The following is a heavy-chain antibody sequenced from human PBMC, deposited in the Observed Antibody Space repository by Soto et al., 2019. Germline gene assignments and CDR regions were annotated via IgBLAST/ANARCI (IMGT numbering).Heavy chain of an antibody. CDR2: IIPIFGQP. CDR1: GGTFSSYP. V-gene: IGHV1-69*01. J-gene: IGHJ6*02. Sequence: QVQLVQSGTEVKKPGSSVKVSCKASGGTFSSYPITWVRQAPGQGLEWMGGIIPIFGQPNYAQKFQGRVTITADESTRTVYMELSSLRSEDTAVYYWAGESRLGGGGMDVWGQGTTVTVSS. D-gene: IGHD1-26*01. CDR3: AGESRLGGGGMDV.